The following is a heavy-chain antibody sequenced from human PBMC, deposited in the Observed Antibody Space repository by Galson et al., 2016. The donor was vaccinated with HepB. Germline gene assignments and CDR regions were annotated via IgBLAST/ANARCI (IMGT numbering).Heavy chain of an antibody. CDR2: VKSKSAVGTT. CDR3: TTRGGANN. Sequence: SLRLSCAASGFNFTDAWMNWVRQAPGKGLEWVGRVKSKSAVGTTDYAAPVKGRFIISRDDFKNTVYLQMNSLKTEDTAIYYCTTRGGANNWGQGTLVTVSS. D-gene: IGHD2-21*01. J-gene: IGHJ1*01. CDR1: GFNFTDAW. V-gene: IGHV3-15*05.